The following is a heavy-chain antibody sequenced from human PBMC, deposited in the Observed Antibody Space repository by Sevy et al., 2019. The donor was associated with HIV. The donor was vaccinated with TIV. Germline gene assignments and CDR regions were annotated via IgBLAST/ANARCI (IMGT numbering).Heavy chain of an antibody. J-gene: IGHJ6*02. CDR3: AKGFCSGATCPRDYYYYGMDV. CDR2: ISGSGRFT. CDR1: EFTFSSYA. Sequence: GGSLRLSCSASEFTFSSYAMSWVRQAPGKGLEWVSSISGSGRFTYYADFVEGRFIISRDNSKNTLSVQTNSLRAEDTAVYYCAKGFCSGATCPRDYYYYGMDVWDQGTTVTVSS. V-gene: IGHV3-23*01. D-gene: IGHD2-15*01.